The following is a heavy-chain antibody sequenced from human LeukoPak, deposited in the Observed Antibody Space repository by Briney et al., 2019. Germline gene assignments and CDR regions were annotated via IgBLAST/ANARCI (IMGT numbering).Heavy chain of an antibody. CDR2: IYYSGST. D-gene: IGHD6-19*01. Sequence: SETLSLTCTVSGGSISSYYWSWIRQPPGKGLEWIGYIYYSGSTNYNPSLKSRVTISVDSSKNQFSLKLSSVTAADTAVYYCARFKWLAFDYWGQGILVTVSS. J-gene: IGHJ4*02. CDR3: ARFKWLAFDY. V-gene: IGHV4-59*12. CDR1: GGSISSYY.